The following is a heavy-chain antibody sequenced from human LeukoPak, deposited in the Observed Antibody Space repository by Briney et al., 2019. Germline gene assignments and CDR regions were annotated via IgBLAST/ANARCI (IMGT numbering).Heavy chain of an antibody. CDR1: GGSISSYY. D-gene: IGHD1-1*01. J-gene: IGHJ3*02. CDR3: ARHGNGAFDI. V-gene: IGHV4-59*08. Sequence: SETLSLTCTVSGGSISSYYWSWIRQPPGKGLEWIGFIYYSGSTNYSPSLKSRVTISVDTSKNQFSLKLTSVTAADTAVYCCARHGNGAFDIWGQGTMVTVSS. CDR2: IYYSGST.